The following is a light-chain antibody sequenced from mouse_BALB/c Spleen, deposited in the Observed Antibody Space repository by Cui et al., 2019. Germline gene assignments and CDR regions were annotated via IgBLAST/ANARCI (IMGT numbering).Light chain of an antibody. CDR3: LQHWNYPLT. V-gene: IGKV6-14*01. Sequence: DIVMIQSQKFMSTSVGDRVSITCKASQNVRTAVAWYQQKPGQSPKALIYLASNRHTGVPDRFTGSGSGTDFTLTISNVQSEDLADYFCLQHWNYPLTFGGGTKLEIK. J-gene: IGKJ2*01. CDR1: QNVRTA. CDR2: LAS.